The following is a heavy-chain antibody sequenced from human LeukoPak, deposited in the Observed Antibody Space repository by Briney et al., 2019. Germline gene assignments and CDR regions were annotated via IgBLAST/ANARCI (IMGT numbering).Heavy chain of an antibody. Sequence: ASVKVSCKVFGGTFSSYAINWVRQAPGQGLEWMGRIIPMLGTVNYAQKFQGRVTIIADKFTSTAYMELSSLRSEDTAVYYCAKDRSRDGYTLRVGKDYWGQGTLVTVSS. CDR2: IIPMLGTV. J-gene: IGHJ4*02. CDR3: AKDRSRDGYTLRVGKDY. V-gene: IGHV1-69*04. D-gene: IGHD5-24*01. CDR1: GGTFSSYA.